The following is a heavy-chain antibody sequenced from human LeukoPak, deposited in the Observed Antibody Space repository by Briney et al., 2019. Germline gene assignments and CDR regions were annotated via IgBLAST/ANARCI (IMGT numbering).Heavy chain of an antibody. V-gene: IGHV3-30*04. D-gene: IGHD3-9*01. CDR1: GFTFSSYA. J-gene: IGHJ4*02. CDR2: ISYDGSNK. Sequence: PGGSLRLSCAASGFTFSSYAMHWVRQAPGKGLEWVAVISYDGSNKYYADSVKGRFTISRDNSKNTLYLQMNSLRAEDTAVYYCAREAPATGFLGRFDYWGQGILVTVSS. CDR3: AREAPATGFLGRFDY.